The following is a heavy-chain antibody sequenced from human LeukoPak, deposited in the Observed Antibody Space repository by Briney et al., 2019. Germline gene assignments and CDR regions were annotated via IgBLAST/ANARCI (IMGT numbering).Heavy chain of an antibody. J-gene: IGHJ3*02. CDR2: IGSSSTYI. Sequence: KTGGSLRLSCAASGFTFSNYRMNWVRQAPGKGLEWVSSIGSSSTYIYYADSVKGRFTISRDNAKNSLYLQMNSLRAEDTAVYYCARAYCGGGNCYSGDVFDIWGQGTMVTVSS. CDR1: GFTFSNYR. CDR3: ARAYCGGGNCYSGDVFDI. D-gene: IGHD2-15*01. V-gene: IGHV3-21*01.